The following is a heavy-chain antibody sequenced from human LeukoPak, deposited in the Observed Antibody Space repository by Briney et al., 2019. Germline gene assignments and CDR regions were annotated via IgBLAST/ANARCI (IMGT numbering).Heavy chain of an antibody. D-gene: IGHD2-2*01. CDR2: ISSSSSYI. J-gene: IGHJ4*02. CDR3: ARDSYCSSTSCYLGY. Sequence: GGSLRLSCAASGFTFSSYSMNWVRQAPGKGLEWVSSISSSSSYIYYADSVKGRFTISRDNAKNSLYLQMNSLRAEDTAVYYCARDSYCSSTSCYLGYWGQGTLVTVSS. CDR1: GFTFSSYS. V-gene: IGHV3-21*01.